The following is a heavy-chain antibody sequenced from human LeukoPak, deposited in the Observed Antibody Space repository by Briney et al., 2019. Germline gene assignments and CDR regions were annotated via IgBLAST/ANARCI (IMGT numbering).Heavy chain of an antibody. V-gene: IGHV1-69*04. CDR3: ARRSSGWDAFDI. Sequence: GSSVKVSCKASGGTFSSYAISWVRQAPGQGLEWMGRIIPILGIANYAQKFQGRVTITADKSTSTAYMELSSPRSEDTAVYYCARRSSGWDAFDIWGQGTMVTVSS. J-gene: IGHJ3*02. CDR1: GGTFSSYA. CDR2: IIPILGIA. D-gene: IGHD6-19*01.